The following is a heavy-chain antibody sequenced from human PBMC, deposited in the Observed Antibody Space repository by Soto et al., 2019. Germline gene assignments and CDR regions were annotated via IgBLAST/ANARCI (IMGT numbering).Heavy chain of an antibody. Sequence: QVQLLQSGAEVKKPGASVKVSCRASNYAFTSYGIMWVRPAPGQGREWMGWISAGKGNTNYAQRIQDRITLTTDTSTSTAYMELRSLRSDDTAVYYCARDAFQSSPSPLNWFDPWGQGTLVTVSS. D-gene: IGHD6-13*01. V-gene: IGHV1-18*01. CDR1: NYAFTSYG. CDR2: ISAGKGNT. CDR3: ARDAFQSSPSPLNWFDP. J-gene: IGHJ5*02.